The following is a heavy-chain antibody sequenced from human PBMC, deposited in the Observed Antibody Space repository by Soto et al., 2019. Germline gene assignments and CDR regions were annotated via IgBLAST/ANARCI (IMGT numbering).Heavy chain of an antibody. Sequence: SETLSLTCTVSGGSINAYNLFWTWVRQPPGKGLEWIASIHYGGNAYYSPSLTTRATISRDTSKNRVSLELRSVTAADTAVYCCARVNVTLDLWGLGTLVTVSS. D-gene: IGHD2-21*02. CDR1: GGSINAYNLF. CDR2: IHYGGNA. CDR3: ARVNVTLDL. V-gene: IGHV4-39*01. J-gene: IGHJ4*02.